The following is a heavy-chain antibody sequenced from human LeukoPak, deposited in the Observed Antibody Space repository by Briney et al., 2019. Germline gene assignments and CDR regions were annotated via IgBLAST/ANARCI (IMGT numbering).Heavy chain of an antibody. CDR2: MNPNSGNT. D-gene: IGHD3-3*01. CDR3: ARPLWYYDFLGPPGIDY. V-gene: IGHV1-8*01. J-gene: IGHJ4*02. Sequence: ASVKVSCKASGYTFTSYDINWVRQATGQGLEWMGWMNPNSGNTGYAQKFQGRVTMTRNTSIRTAYMELSSLRSEDTAVYDCARPLWYYDFLGPPGIDYCGQATLVTVSS. CDR1: GYTFTSYD.